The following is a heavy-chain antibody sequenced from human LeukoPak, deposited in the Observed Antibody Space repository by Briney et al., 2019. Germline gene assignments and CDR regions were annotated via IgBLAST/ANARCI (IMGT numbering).Heavy chain of an antibody. V-gene: IGHV4-34*01. Sequence: PSETLSLTCAVYGGSFSGYYWSWIRQPPGKGLEWIGEINHSGSTNYNPSLKSRVTISVDTSKNQFSLKLSSVTAADTAVYYCARGGQWLPNSKNWFDPWGQGTLVTVSS. D-gene: IGHD6-19*01. J-gene: IGHJ5*02. CDR1: GGSFSGYY. CDR2: INHSGST. CDR3: ARGGQWLPNSKNWFDP.